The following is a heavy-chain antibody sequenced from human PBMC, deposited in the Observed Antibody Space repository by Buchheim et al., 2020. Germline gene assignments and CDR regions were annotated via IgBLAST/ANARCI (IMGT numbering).Heavy chain of an antibody. CDR3: AIFSRYFYDSSGFPFYF. J-gene: IGHJ4*02. CDR2: ISSSGDTL. Sequence: QVQLVESGGGLVKPGGSLRLSCAASGFSISDHYMSWVRQAPGKGLEWMSYISSSGDTLYYADSVKGRFSISRDDAKNSLFLQMNSLRAEDTAVYYCAIFSRYFYDSSGFPFYFWGQGAL. V-gene: IGHV3-11*01. CDR1: GFSISDHY. D-gene: IGHD3-22*01.